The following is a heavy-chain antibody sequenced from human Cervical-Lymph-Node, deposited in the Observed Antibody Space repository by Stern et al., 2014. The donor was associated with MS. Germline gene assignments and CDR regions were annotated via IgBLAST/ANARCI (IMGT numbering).Heavy chain of an antibody. V-gene: IGHV1-69*01. CDR1: GGTFSSID. Sequence: VQLEESGAEVKKHGSSMKVYCKASGGTFSSIDISWVRQTPGQGLEWLVGIIPLFGTTIYAQKVQGRFTIVADESTNTVNMELSSLRSEDTAVYYCVRDQGGIAASWGQGTLVIVSS. D-gene: IGHD6-13*01. CDR3: VRDQGGIAAS. CDR2: IIPLFGTT. J-gene: IGHJ4*02.